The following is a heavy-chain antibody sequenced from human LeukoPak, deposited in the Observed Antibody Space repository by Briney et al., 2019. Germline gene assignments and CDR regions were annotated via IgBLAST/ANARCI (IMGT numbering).Heavy chain of an antibody. D-gene: IGHD4-17*01. J-gene: IGHJ4*02. CDR1: GFTVSSNY. V-gene: IGHV3-53*01. CDR2: IHWGGST. CDR3: ARARNYGDYGGQ. Sequence: GGSLRLSCAASGFTVSSNYMIWVRQAPGKGLDWVSLIHWGGSTYYADSVKGLFTISSDSSKNTVYLEMNSLRAEDTAVYYCARARNYGDYGGQWGRGTLVTVSS.